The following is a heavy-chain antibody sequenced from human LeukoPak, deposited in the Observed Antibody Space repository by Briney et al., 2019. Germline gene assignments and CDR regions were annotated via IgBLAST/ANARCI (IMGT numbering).Heavy chain of an antibody. J-gene: IGHJ4*02. V-gene: IGHV1-18*01. CDR2: ISAYNGNT. D-gene: IGHD3-22*01. CDR1: GYTFTSYG. CDR3: AKRYYYDSSGWEGDWDY. Sequence: EASVKVSCKASGYTFTSYGIRWVRQAPGQGLEWMGWISAYNGNTNYAQKLQGRVTMTTDTSTSTAYMELRSLRSDDTAVYYCAKRYYYDSSGWEGDWDYWGQGTLVTVSS.